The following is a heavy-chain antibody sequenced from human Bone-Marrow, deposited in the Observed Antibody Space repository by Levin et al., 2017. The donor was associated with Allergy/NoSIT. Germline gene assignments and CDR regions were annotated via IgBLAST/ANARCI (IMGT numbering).Heavy chain of an antibody. J-gene: IGHJ4*02. CDR1: GFTFSNYA. CDR2: IIDNGRKT. CDR3: AKSEFTSGWNY. Sequence: AGGSLRLSCAASGFTFSNYAMDWVRQAPGKGLEWVAAIIDNGRKTFYADSVKGRFTIARDNSKNTLYLVMNSLRAEDTAIYYCAKSEFTSGWNYWGQGTLVAVSS. D-gene: IGHD6-19*01. V-gene: IGHV3-23*01.